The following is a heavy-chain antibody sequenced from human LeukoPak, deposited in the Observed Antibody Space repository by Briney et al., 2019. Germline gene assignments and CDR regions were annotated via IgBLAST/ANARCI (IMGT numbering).Heavy chain of an antibody. J-gene: IGHJ6*03. CDR2: INHSGST. CDR1: GGSFSGYY. CDR3: ASLYGGKPYYYMDV. D-gene: IGHD4-23*01. V-gene: IGHV4-34*01. Sequence: PSETLSLTCAVYGGSFSGYYWSWIRQPPGKGLEWIGEINHSGSTNYNPSLKCRVTISVDTSKNQFSLKLSSVTAADTAVYYCASLYGGKPYYYMDVWGKGTTVTVSS.